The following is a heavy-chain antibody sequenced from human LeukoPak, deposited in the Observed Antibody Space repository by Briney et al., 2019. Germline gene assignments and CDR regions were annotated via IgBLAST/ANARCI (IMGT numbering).Heavy chain of an antibody. V-gene: IGHV1-8*01. J-gene: IGHJ3*02. CDR1: GYTFTSYD. D-gene: IGHD3-10*01. CDR3: ARVIGLSASLLWFGELDAFDI. CDR2: MNPNSGNT. Sequence: RASVKVSCKASGYTFTSYDINWVRQATGQGLEWMGWMNPNSGNTGYAQKFQGRVTMTRNTSISTAYMELSSLRSEDTAVYYCARVIGLSASLLWFGELDAFDIWGQGTMVTVSS.